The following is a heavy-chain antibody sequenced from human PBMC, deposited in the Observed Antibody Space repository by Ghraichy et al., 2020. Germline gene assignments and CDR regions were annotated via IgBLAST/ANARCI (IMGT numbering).Heavy chain of an antibody. CDR1: GFTFSSYW. CDR2: IKQDETEK. Sequence: GGSLRLSCAASGFTFSSYWMIWVRQAPGKGLEWVATIKQDETEKFYVDSVKGRFTVSRDNAKNSLYLQMNSLRAEDTAVYYCARGADSSPNWFDPWGQGTLVNVSS. D-gene: IGHD6-13*01. V-gene: IGHV3-7*04. CDR3: ARGADSSPNWFDP. J-gene: IGHJ5*02.